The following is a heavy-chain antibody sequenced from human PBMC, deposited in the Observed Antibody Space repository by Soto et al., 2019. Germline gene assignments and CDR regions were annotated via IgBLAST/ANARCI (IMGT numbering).Heavy chain of an antibody. CDR1: GGSIRSGGYS. Sequence: QLQLQQSGSGLVKPSQTLYLTCAVSGGSIRSGGYSLSCIRQPPGKGLDRIRYIDHRGRTYYKPSLKSRVTISVYRSKNQFSLTLSSVTAADTAIYYCARVPDRWGQGTLVTVAS. D-gene: IGHD2-2*01. CDR2: IDHRGRT. J-gene: IGHJ5*02. CDR3: ARVPDR. V-gene: IGHV4-30-2*01.